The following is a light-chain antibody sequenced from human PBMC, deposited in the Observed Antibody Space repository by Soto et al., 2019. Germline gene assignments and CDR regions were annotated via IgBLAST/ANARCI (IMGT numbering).Light chain of an antibody. CDR3: QLLNSWPPIT. J-gene: IGKJ5*01. Sequence: DIPLTQSPSFVSASVGDRVTITCRASQDISSYLAWYQQKPGKAPKVLIHSASVLESGIPSRFIGSGYGTHFTLTINNLQPEDFATDYFQLLNSWPPITCGQGTRLDIK. V-gene: IGKV1-9*01. CDR2: SAS. CDR1: QDISSY.